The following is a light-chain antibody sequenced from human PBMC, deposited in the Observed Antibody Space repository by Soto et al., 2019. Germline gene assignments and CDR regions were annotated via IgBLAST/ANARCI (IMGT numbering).Light chain of an antibody. CDR2: GAS. CDR3: QQYGSSGT. V-gene: IGKV3-20*01. J-gene: IGKJ1*01. Sequence: EIVLTQSPGTLSLSPGQRATLSFMAIQTVRNNYLSCYQQKPGQAPRLLIYGASNRATGIPDRFSGSGSGTDFTLTISRLEPEDFAVYYCQQYGSSGTFGQGTKVDIK. CDR1: QTVRNNY.